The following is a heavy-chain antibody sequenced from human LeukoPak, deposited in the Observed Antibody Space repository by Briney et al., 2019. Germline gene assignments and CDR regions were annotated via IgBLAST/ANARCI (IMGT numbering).Heavy chain of an antibody. J-gene: IGHJ4*02. Sequence: ASVKVSCKASGYTFTSYDINWVRQATGQGLEWMGWMNPNSGNTGYAQKFQGRVTMTRNTSISTAYMELSSLRSEDTAVYYCARERGSLRNFDYWGQGTLVTVSS. CDR3: ARERGSLRNFDY. V-gene: IGHV1-8*01. CDR2: MNPNSGNT. D-gene: IGHD3-10*01. CDR1: GYTFTSYD.